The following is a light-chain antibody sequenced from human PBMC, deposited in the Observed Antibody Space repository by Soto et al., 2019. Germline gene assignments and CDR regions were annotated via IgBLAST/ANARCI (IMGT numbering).Light chain of an antibody. CDR2: GAS. CDR1: QSISSNY. CDR3: QQDGGSPPYT. V-gene: IGKV3-20*01. Sequence: VLTQSPGTLSLSPGERATISCRASQSISSNYLAGYQHKPGQAPRLLIYGASSRATGTPHRFSGSGSGTDFTLTISSLEPEDCRVFYCQQDGGSPPYTFSQGTRLDIK. J-gene: IGKJ2*01.